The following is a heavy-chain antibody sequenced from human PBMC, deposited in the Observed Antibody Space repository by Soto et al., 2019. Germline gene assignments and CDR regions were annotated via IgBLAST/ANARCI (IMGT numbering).Heavy chain of an antibody. Sequence: EASVKVSCKASGGTFSSYTISWVRQAPGQGLEWMGRIIPILGIANYAQKFQGRVTITADKSTSTAYMEPSSLRSEDTAVYYCARVSPYCSSTSCLGWFDPWGQGTLVTVSS. CDR2: IIPILGIA. V-gene: IGHV1-69*02. CDR3: ARVSPYCSSTSCLGWFDP. CDR1: GGTFSSYT. D-gene: IGHD2-2*01. J-gene: IGHJ5*02.